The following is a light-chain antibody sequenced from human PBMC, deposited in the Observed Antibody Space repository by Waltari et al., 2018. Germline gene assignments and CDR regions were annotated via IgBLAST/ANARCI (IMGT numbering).Light chain of an antibody. CDR2: YKSDSDK. Sequence: QAVLTQPSSLSASPGASASLTCTLRSGINGGTYRIYWYQQKPGSPPQYRLRYKSDSDKQQGSGVPSRFSGSKDASANAGILLISGLQSEDEADYYCMIWHSSAWVFGGGTKLTVL. CDR3: MIWHSSAWV. CDR1: SGINGGTYR. V-gene: IGLV5-45*03. J-gene: IGLJ3*02.